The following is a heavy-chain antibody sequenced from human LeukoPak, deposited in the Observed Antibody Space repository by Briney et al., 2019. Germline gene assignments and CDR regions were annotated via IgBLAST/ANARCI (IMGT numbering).Heavy chain of an antibody. D-gene: IGHD6-6*01. CDR1: GFTFISYW. J-gene: IGHJ4*02. CDR3: ARDVRPDY. CDR2: IKQDGTEK. V-gene: IGHV3-7*04. Sequence: PGGSLRLSCAASGFTFISYWMSWVRQAPGEGLEWVANIKQDGTEKYYMDSAKGRFSISRDNAKNSLYLQMNALRAEDTAVYYCARDVRPDYWGQGTLVAVST.